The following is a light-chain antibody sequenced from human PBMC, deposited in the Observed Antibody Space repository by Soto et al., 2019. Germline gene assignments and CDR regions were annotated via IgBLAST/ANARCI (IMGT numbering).Light chain of an antibody. V-gene: IGLV3-21*02. CDR2: DDI. CDR3: QVWDSSSDHPGV. CDR1: NIGSKS. J-gene: IGLJ1*01. Sequence: SSELTQPPSVSVAPGQTARITCGGNNIGSKSVNWYQQKPGQAPVLVVYDDIDRPSRIPERFSGSNSGNTATLTISRVEAGDEDDYYCQVWDSSSDHPGVFGTGTKVTVL.